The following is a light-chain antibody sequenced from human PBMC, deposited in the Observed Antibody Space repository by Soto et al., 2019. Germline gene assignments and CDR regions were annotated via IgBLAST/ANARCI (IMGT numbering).Light chain of an antibody. CDR3: QQYGDSPPWT. CDR2: DAA. V-gene: IGKV3-20*01. CDR1: QSVRSNY. Sequence: IVLTQSPGTLSFSPGQRATLSCRASQSVRSNYLAWYQQKPGQAPRLLIYDAASRATGIPDRFSGSGSGTDFTLTISRLEPEDFAVYYCQQYGDSPPWTFGQGTKVDIK. J-gene: IGKJ1*01.